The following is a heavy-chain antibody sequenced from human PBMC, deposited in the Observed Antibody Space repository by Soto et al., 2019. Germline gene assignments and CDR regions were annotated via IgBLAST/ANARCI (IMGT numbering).Heavy chain of an antibody. CDR2: INAGNGST. D-gene: IGHD5-18*01. CDR3: AREGIYRNGYIRSYFES. CDR1: GYTFTSYA. V-gene: IGHV1-3*01. J-gene: IGHJ4*02. Sequence: GASVKVSCKASGYTFTSYAMHWVRQAPGQRLEWMGWINAGNGSTYYADSVKGRFTISRDNSKNTLYLQMNSLRAEDTAVYYCAREGIYRNGYIRSYFESWGQGALVTVSS.